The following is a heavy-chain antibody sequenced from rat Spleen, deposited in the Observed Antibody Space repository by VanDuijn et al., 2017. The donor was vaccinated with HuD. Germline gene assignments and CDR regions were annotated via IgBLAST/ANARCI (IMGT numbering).Heavy chain of an antibody. CDR3: FLSGEGY. Sequence: QVQLKESGPGLVQPSQTLSLTCTVSGFSLTSYGVSWVRQAPGKGLEWMGIMWGVGSTNYNPVLKSRLSISRDTSKSQVFLTMNSLQTDDTAVYYCFLSGEGYWGQGVMVTVSS. V-gene: IGHV2-77*01. D-gene: IGHD1-1*01. J-gene: IGHJ2*01. CDR2: MWGVGST. CDR1: GFSLTSYG.